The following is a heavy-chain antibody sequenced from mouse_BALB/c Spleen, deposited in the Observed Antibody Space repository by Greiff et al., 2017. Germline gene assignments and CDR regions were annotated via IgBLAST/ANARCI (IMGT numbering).Heavy chain of an antibody. Sequence: VKLEESGGGLVQPGGSLKLSCAASGFTFSSYGMSWVRQTPDKRLELVATINSNGGSTYYPDSVKGRFTISRDNAKNTLYLQMSSLKSEDTAMYYCARGGYRYDGFAYWGQGTLVTVSA. V-gene: IGHV5-6-3*01. CDR2: INSNGGST. D-gene: IGHD2-14*01. CDR1: GFTFSSYG. J-gene: IGHJ3*01. CDR3: ARGGYRYDGFAY.